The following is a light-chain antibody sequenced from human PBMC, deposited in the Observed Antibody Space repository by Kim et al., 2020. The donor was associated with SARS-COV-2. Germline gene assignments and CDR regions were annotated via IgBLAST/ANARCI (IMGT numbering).Light chain of an antibody. CDR3: QLRNNWMYT. CDR1: HSVDTH. Sequence: EIALTQSPPTLSLSPGEGATLSCRASHSVDTHLAWYQQKPGRSPRLLIYDASKRATGIPARFSGSGSGTDFTLTISSLEAEDSAVYYCQLRNNWMYTFGQGTKVEI. J-gene: IGKJ2*01. CDR2: DAS. V-gene: IGKV3-11*01.